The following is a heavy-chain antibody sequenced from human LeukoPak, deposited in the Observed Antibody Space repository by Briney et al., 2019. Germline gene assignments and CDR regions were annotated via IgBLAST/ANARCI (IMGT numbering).Heavy chain of an antibody. J-gene: IGHJ3*02. CDR3: AKLRGKDGVRDSYDI. V-gene: IGHV3-23*01. CDR2: ISGSGGST. CDR1: GFTFSSYG. Sequence: GGSLRLSCAASGFTFSSYGMSWVRQAPGKGLEWVSAISGSGGSTYYADFVKGRFTIARDNSKNTLYLQMNSLRAEDTALYYCAKLRGKDGVRDSYDIWAKGQWSPYLQ.